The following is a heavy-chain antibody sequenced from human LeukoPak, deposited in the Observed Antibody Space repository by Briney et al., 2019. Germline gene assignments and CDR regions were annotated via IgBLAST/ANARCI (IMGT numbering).Heavy chain of an antibody. CDR3: ARWITIFGVVTPNHNWFDP. D-gene: IGHD3-3*01. Sequence: ASVKVSCKASGYTFTSYAMNWVRQAPGQGLEWMGIINPSGGSTSYAQKFQGRVTMTRDTSTSTVYMELSSLRSEDTAVYYCARWITIFGVVTPNHNWFDPWGQGTLVTVSS. V-gene: IGHV1-46*01. CDR2: INPSGGST. CDR1: GYTFTSYA. J-gene: IGHJ5*02.